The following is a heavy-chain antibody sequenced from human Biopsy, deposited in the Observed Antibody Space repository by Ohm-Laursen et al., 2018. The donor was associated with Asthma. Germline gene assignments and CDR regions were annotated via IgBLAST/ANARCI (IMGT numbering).Heavy chain of an antibody. D-gene: IGHD6-13*01. CDR1: GRHFGSYN. J-gene: IGHJ4*02. CDR2: ITFDGSTQ. Sequence: SLRLSCAASGRHFGSYNKHWARQAPGKGLEWVAVITFDGSTQHYGDSVKGRFTISRDNSKNMLFLQMNSLRAEDTAVYYCLRDTLGYYFDIWGQGTQVTVSS. CDR3: LRDTLGYYFDI. V-gene: IGHV3-30-3*01.